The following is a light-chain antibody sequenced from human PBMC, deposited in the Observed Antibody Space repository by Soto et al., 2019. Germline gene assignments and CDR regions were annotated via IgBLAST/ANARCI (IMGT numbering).Light chain of an antibody. CDR2: SAS. Sequence: DIQMTQSPSSLSASLGDRVTITCRASQAINTYLHWFQQRPGGAPKLLIYSASSLQTGVPPRSSGSGSGTHFTLTISSLQAEDFATYYCQQSSSTPHTFGQGTIVEIK. CDR1: QAINTY. CDR3: QQSSSTPHT. J-gene: IGKJ2*01. V-gene: IGKV1-39*01.